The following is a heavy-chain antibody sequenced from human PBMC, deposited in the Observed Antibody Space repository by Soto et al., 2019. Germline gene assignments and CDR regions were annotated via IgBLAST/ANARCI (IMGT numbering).Heavy chain of an antibody. CDR1: GFTFSSYS. CDR2: ISSSSSTI. D-gene: IGHD1-26*01. V-gene: IGHV3-48*02. CDR3: ARDGGSLTWFAP. J-gene: IGHJ5*02. Sequence: EVQLVESGGGLVQPGGSLRLSCAASGFTFSSYSMNWVRQAPGKGLEWVSYISSSSSTIYYAVSLKGRFTISRDNAKNSLYLHMNSLRDEDTAVYYCARDGGSLTWFAPWGQGTLVTVSS.